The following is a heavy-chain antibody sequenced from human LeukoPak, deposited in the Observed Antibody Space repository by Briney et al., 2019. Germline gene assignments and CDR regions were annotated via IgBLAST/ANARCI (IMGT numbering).Heavy chain of an antibody. Sequence: AGGSLRLSCAASGFTFSDYYMGWIRQAPGKGLEWVANIKQDGREKYYVDSVKGRFTVSRDNAKNSLSLQMNSLRAEDTAVYYCARDKSYGDSEDYWGQGTLVTVSS. CDR1: GFTFSDYY. CDR2: IKQDGREK. V-gene: IGHV3-7*05. D-gene: IGHD4-17*01. J-gene: IGHJ4*02. CDR3: ARDKSYGDSEDY.